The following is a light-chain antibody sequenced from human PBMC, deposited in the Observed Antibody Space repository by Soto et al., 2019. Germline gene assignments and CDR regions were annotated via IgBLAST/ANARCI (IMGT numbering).Light chain of an antibody. CDR1: QSISRY. V-gene: IGKV3-11*01. J-gene: IGKJ5*01. CDR2: DAS. Sequence: EIELTQSPSTLSLSPGERATLSCRASQSISRYLGWYQHKPGQAPRLLIYDASNMASGIPDRFSGSGSGTDFTSTISLLAPEDVAIYYCQQRSNRLTLGQGTRLEI. CDR3: QQRSNRLT.